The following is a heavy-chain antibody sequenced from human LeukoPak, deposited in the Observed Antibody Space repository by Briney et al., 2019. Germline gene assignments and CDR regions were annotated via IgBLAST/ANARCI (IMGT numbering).Heavy chain of an antibody. J-gene: IGHJ5*02. Sequence: GGSRRLSCAASGFTFSSYGMHWVRQAPGKWLGWVAVISYDGSNKYYADSVKGRFTISRDNSKNTLYLQMNSLRAEDTAVYYCAKDLRVNCSGGSCYDWFDPWGQGTLVTASS. CDR2: ISYDGSNK. V-gene: IGHV3-30*18. CDR3: AKDLRVNCSGGSCYDWFDP. D-gene: IGHD2-15*01. CDR1: GFTFSSYG.